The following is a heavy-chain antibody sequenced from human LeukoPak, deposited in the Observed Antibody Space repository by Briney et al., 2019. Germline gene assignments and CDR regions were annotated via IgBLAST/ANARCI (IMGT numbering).Heavy chain of an antibody. CDR3: ARIQRGYSYGYLGAAAFEY. CDR2: ILHTGPT. J-gene: IGHJ4*02. D-gene: IGHD5-18*01. CDR1: GVSITDNW. V-gene: IGHV4-4*02. Sequence: SETLSLTCAVSGVSITDNWWSWVRQPPGKGLEWIGEILHTGPTNFNPSLKSRVTISMDKSKNQLSLRLNSVTAADTAVYYCARIQRGYSYGYLGAAAFEYWGQGTLVTVSS.